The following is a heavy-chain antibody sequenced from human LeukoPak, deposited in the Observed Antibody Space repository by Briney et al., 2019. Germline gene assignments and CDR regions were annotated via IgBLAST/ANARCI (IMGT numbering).Heavy chain of an antibody. V-gene: IGHV1-18*01. Sequence: ASVKVSCKASGYTFTSYGISWVRQAPGQGLEWMGWISAYNGNTNYAQKLQGRVTMTTDTSTSTAYMELRSLRSDDTAVYYCARDADYPKLLYYYYYMDVWGKGTTVTVSS. CDR3: ARDADYPKLLYYYYYMDV. J-gene: IGHJ6*03. CDR2: ISAYNGNT. D-gene: IGHD4/OR15-4a*01. CDR1: GYTFTSYG.